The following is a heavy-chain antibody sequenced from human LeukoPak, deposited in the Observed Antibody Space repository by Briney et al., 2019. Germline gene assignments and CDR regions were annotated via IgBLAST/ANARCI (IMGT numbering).Heavy chain of an antibody. D-gene: IGHD5-18*01. CDR1: GDSITTNSYY. CDR3: ARTTEGGYTYDYYYYYMDV. V-gene: IGHV4-61*01. J-gene: IGHJ6*03. CDR2: IYYSGST. Sequence: SETLSLTCTVSGDSITTNSYYWSWIRQPPGKGLEWIGYIYYSGSTNYNPSLKSRVTISVDTSKNQFSLKLSSVTAADTAVYYCARTTEGGYTYDYYYYYMDVWGKGTTVTISS.